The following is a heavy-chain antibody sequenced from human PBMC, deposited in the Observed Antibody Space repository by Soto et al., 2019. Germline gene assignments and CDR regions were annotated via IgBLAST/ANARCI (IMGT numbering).Heavy chain of an antibody. CDR1: GGSISSSSYY. V-gene: IGHV4-39*01. J-gene: IGHJ6*02. D-gene: IGHD6-6*01. CDR2: IYYSGST. CDR3: ARPNSSSGQPYYYYGMDV. Sequence: SETLSLTCTVSGGSISSSSYYWGWIRQPPGKGLEWIGSIYYSGSTYYNPSLKSRVTISVDTSKNQFSLKLSSVTAADTAVYYCARPNSSSGQPYYYYGMDVWGQGTTVTVSS.